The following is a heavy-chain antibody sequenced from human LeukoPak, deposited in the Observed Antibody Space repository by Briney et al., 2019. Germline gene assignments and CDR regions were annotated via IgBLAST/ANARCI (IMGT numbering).Heavy chain of an antibody. V-gene: IGHV3-7*01. D-gene: IGHD3-10*01. CDR3: AREALLWFGEYDAFDI. CDR2: IKHDGSEK. CDR1: GFTFNTYR. J-gene: IGHJ3*02. Sequence: GGSLRLSCAASGFTFNTYRMSWVRQAPGKGLERVANIKHDGSEKYYVDSVKGRFTISRDNAKNSLYLQMNSLRAADTAVYYCAREALLWFGEYDAFDIWGQGTMVTVSS.